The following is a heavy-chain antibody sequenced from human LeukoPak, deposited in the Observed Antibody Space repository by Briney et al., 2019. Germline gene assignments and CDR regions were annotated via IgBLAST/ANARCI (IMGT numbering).Heavy chain of an antibody. V-gene: IGHV3-23*01. D-gene: IGHD3-10*01. J-gene: IGHJ4*02. CDR3: AKESGGYYEVNFDY. Sequence: GGSLRLSCAASGFTFSSYAMSWVRRAPGKGLEWVSAISGSGGSTYYADSVKGRFTISRDNSKNTLYLQMSSLRAEDTAVYYCAKESGGYYEVNFDYWGQGTLVTVSS. CDR1: GFTFSSYA. CDR2: ISGSGGST.